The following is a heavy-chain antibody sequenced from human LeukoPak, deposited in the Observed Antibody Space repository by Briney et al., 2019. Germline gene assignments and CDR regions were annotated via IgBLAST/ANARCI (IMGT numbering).Heavy chain of an antibody. J-gene: IGHJ5*02. D-gene: IGHD2-2*01. V-gene: IGHV4-39*07. CDR3: AREPAAAAEAGGFDP. CDR2: IYYSGST. Sequence: PSETLSLTCTVSGGSISSSSYYWGWIRQPPGKGLEWIGSIYYSGSTYYNPSLKSRVTISVDTSKNQFSLKLSSVTAADTAVYYCAREPAAAAEAGGFDPWGQGTLVTVSS. CDR1: GGSISSSSYY.